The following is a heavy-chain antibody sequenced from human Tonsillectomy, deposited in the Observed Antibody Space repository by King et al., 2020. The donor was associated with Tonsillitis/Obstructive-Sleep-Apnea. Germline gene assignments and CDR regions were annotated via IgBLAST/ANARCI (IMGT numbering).Heavy chain of an antibody. CDR2: INAGNGNT. Sequence: QLVQSGAEVKKPGASVKVSCKASGYTFTSYAMHWVRQAPGQWLERMGWINAGNGNTEYSQKVQGRVTITRDTSASTAYMELSSLRSEDTAVYYCARVQLQSYYYYYMDVWGKGTTVTVSS. V-gene: IGHV1-3*01. D-gene: IGHD1-7*01. CDR1: GYTFTSYA. CDR3: ARVQLQSYYYYYMDV. J-gene: IGHJ6*03.